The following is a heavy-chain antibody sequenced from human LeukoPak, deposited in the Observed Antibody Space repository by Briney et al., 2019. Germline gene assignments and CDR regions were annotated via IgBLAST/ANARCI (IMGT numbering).Heavy chain of an antibody. V-gene: IGHV3-30*02. CDR2: IRYDGSNK. D-gene: IGHD1/OR15-1a*01. CDR3: AKGPNKYPNWFDP. J-gene: IGHJ5*02. Sequence: PGGSLRLSCAASGFTFDDYGMSWVRQAPGKGLEWVAFIRYDGSNKYYADSVKGRFTISRDNSKNTLYLQMNSLRAEDTAVYYCAKGPNKYPNWFDPWGQGTLVTVSS. CDR1: GFTFDDYG.